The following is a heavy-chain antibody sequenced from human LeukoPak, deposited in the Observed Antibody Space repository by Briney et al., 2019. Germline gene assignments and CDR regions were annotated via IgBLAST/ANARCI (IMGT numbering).Heavy chain of an antibody. CDR1: GGSFSGYY. CDR3: ASSNYDSGWFDP. Sequence: SETLSLTCAVYGGSFSGYYWSWIRQPPGKGLEWIGEINHSGSTNYNPSLKSLVTISVDTSKNQFSLKLTSVTAADTAVYYCASSNYDSGWFDPWGQGTLVTVSS. J-gene: IGHJ5*02. D-gene: IGHD3-3*01. CDR2: INHSGST. V-gene: IGHV4-34*01.